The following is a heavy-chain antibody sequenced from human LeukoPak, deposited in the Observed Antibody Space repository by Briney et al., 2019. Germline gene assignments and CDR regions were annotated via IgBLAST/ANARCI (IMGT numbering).Heavy chain of an antibody. V-gene: IGHV4-34*01. D-gene: IGHD2-2*01. J-gene: IGHJ6*02. Sequence: PSETLSLTCAVYGGSFSGYYWSWIRQPPGKGLEWTGEINHSGSTNYNPSLKSRVTISVDTSKNQFSLKLSSVTAADTAVYYCARERNIVVVPAAGYGTDVWGQGTTVTVSS. CDR3: ARERNIVVVPAAGYGTDV. CDR2: INHSGST. CDR1: GGSFSGYY.